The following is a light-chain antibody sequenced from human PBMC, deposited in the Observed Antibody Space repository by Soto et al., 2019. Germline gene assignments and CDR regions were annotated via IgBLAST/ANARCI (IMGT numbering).Light chain of an antibody. J-gene: IGLJ1*01. V-gene: IGLV2-11*01. CDR3: CSYAGDLYV. CDR1: SGDVGRYNY. CDR2: DVA. Sequence: QSALTQPASVSGSPGQSVTISCTGTSGDVGRYNYVSWYQQLPGKAPKLLLYDVAKRPSGVPDRFSGSKSGSAASLIISGLQADDEADYFCCSYAGDLYVFGSGTKVTV.